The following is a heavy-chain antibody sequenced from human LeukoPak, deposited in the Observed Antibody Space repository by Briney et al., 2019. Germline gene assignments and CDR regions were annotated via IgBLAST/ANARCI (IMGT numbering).Heavy chain of an antibody. D-gene: IGHD3-3*01. CDR3: ARGYYDFWSGYSYYFDY. CDR2: IYSGGST. V-gene: IGHV3-53*01. J-gene: IGHJ4*02. Sequence: GGSLRLSCATSGFTFSSTSMSWVRQAPGKGLEWVSVIYSGGSTYYADSVKGRFTISRDNSKNTLYLQMNSLRAEDTAVYYCARGYYDFWSGYSYYFDYWGQGTLVTVSS. CDR1: GFTFSSTS.